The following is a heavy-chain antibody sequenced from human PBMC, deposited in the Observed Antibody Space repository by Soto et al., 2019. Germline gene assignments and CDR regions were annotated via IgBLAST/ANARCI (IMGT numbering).Heavy chain of an antibody. CDR1: GGSVSSGSYY. J-gene: IGHJ3*02. CDR2: IYYSGST. D-gene: IGHD6-6*01. V-gene: IGHV4-61*01. Sequence: SETLSLTCTVSGGSVSSGSYYWSWIRQPPGKGLEWIGNIYYSGSTNYNPSLKSRVTISVDTSKNQFSLKLSSVTAADTAVYYCARDRSIAALRDAFDIWGQGTMVTVSS. CDR3: ARDRSIAALRDAFDI.